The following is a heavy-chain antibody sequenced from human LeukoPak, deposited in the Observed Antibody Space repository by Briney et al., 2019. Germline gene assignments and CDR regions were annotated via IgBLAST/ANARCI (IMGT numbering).Heavy chain of an antibody. V-gene: IGHV3-43*02. CDR1: GLNFDDSA. J-gene: IGHJ4*02. CDR2: ISADGGST. Sequence: GGSLRLSCVASGLNFDDSAMHWVRQAPGKGLEWVSLISADGGSTFSADSVKGRFSISRDNSKNSLYLQMNSLRSEDTAKYYCAKESGKFDYWGQGTPVAVSS. CDR3: AKESGKFDY.